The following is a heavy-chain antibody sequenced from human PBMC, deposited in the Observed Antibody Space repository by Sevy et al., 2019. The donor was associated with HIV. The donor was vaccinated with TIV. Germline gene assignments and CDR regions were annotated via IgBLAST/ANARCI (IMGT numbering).Heavy chain of an antibody. J-gene: IGHJ6*02. Sequence: ASVKVSCKASGGTFSSYAISWVRQAPGQGLEWMGGIIPIFGTANYAQKFQGRVTITADESTSTAYMELSSLRSEDTAVYYCARGRIAAASGDYYYYGMDVWGQGTTVTVSS. CDR1: GGTFSSYA. V-gene: IGHV1-69*13. CDR3: ARGRIAAASGDYYYYGMDV. CDR2: IIPIFGTA. D-gene: IGHD6-13*01.